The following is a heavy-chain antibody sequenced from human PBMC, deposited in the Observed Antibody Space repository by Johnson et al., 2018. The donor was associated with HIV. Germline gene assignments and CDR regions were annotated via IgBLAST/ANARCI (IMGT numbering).Heavy chain of an antibody. CDR3: AKDRTSAQSAFDI. CDR1: GFTFTTYA. V-gene: IGHV3-30*04. D-gene: IGHD1-1*01. J-gene: IGHJ3*02. Sequence: QVQLVESGGGMVQPGRSLRLSCAASGFTFTTYALHWVRRAPGKGLECVAVISYDGSNKYYADSVKGRFTISRDNSKNTLYLQMNSLRAEDTAVYYCAKDRTSAQSAFDIWGQGTMVTVSS. CDR2: ISYDGSNK.